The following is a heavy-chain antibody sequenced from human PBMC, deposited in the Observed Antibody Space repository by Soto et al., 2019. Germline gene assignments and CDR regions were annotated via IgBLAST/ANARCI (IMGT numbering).Heavy chain of an antibody. V-gene: IGHV3-23*01. D-gene: IGHD3-10*01. CDR1: GFTFSTFA. CDR2: ISGSGGST. J-gene: IGHJ5*02. Sequence: EVQLLESGGGLVQPGGSLRLSCTASGFTFSTFAISWVRQAPGEGLEWLSGISGSGGSTYYADSVKGRFTISRDNSKNTLYLQMNSLSVEDTAVYYCVKDGGMGTPGSWFDPWGQGTLVTVSS. CDR3: VKDGGMGTPGSWFDP.